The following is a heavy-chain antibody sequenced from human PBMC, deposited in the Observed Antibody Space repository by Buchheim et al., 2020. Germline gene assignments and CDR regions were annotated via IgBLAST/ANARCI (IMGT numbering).Heavy chain of an antibody. V-gene: IGHV3-23*01. J-gene: IGHJ4*02. CDR1: GFTFSSYA. Sequence: EVQLLESGGGLVQPGGSLRLSCAASGFTFSSYAMSWVRQAPGKGLEWVSAISGSGGSTYYADSVKGRFTVSRDNSKNTLYLQRNIRRAGDTAVYYCAKDGRPCSGGSCYSGFDYWGQGTL. CDR3: AKDGRPCSGGSCYSGFDY. D-gene: IGHD2-15*01. CDR2: ISGSGGST.